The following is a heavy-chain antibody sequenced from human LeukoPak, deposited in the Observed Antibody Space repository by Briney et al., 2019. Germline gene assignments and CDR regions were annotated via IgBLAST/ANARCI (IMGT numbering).Heavy chain of an antibody. Sequence: GSLRLSCAASGFTFSSCRNWVRQAPGKGLEWVSYISSSSSTIYYADPVKGRFTISRDNAKNSLYLQMNSLRAEDTAVYYCARASIRFLEWLLSYFDYWGQGTLVTVSS. V-gene: IGHV3-48*01. CDR1: GFTFSSC. CDR2: ISSSSSTI. J-gene: IGHJ4*02. D-gene: IGHD3-3*01. CDR3: ARASIRFLEWLLSYFDY.